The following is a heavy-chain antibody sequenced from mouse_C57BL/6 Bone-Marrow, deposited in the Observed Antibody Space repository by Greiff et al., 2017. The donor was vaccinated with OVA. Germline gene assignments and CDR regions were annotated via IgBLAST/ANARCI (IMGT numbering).Heavy chain of an antibody. D-gene: IGHD1-1*01. CDR3: ARRYYGSSYWYFDV. CDR1: GYTFTSYW. CDR2: IYPGSGST. J-gene: IGHJ1*03. Sequence: VQLQQHGAELVKPGASVKMSCKASGYTFTSYWITWVKQRPGQGLEWIGDIYPGSGSTNYNEKFKSKATLTVDTSSSTAYMQLSSLTSEDSAVYYCARRYYGSSYWYFDVWGTGTTVTVSS. V-gene: IGHV1-55*01.